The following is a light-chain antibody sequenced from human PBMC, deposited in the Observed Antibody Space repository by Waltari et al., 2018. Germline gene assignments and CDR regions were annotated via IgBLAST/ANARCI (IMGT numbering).Light chain of an antibody. J-gene: IGLJ2*01. CDR2: DVS. CDR1: SNDGGGYNY. Sequence: QSALTQPPSLPGSPGQSVSILCAGTSNDGGGYNYVSWYQEHPGQAPIVIIYDVSDPPSGVSDRFSGSKSGNTASLTISGLQAEDDADYYCSSQSSNDVVLFGGGTKLTVL. CDR3: SSQSSNDVVL. V-gene: IGLV2-14*01.